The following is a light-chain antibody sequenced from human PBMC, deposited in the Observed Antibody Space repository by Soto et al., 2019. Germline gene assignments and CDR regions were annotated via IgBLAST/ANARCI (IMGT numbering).Light chain of an antibody. J-gene: IGKJ1*01. V-gene: IGKV3-15*01. CDR3: QQYGNSPRT. CDR1: QSVGSN. CDR2: GAS. Sequence: EIVMTQSPATVSVSPGERATLSCRASQSVGSNLVWYQQKPGQAPRLLIYGASTRATGIPARFSGSGSGTEFTLTISSLEPEDFAVYYCQQYGNSPRTFGQGTKVDIK.